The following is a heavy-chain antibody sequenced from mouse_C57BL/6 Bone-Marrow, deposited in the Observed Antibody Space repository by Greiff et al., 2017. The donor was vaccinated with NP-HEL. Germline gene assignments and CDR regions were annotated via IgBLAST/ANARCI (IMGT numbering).Heavy chain of an antibody. CDR2: IWSGGST. D-gene: IGHD2-2*01. V-gene: IGHV2-2*01. Sequence: VQLQQSGPGLVQPSQSLSITCTVSGFSLTSYGVHWVRPSPGKGLEWLGVIWSGGSTDYNAAFISSLGIGQDNSKSQVFFKMNSLQADDTAIYYCARTDLLWLRRDWYFDVWGTGTTVTVSS. CDR3: ARTDLLWLRRDWYFDV. CDR1: GFSLTSYG. J-gene: IGHJ1*03.